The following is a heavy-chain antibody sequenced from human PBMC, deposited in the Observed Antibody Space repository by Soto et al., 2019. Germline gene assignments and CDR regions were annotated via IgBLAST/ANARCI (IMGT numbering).Heavy chain of an antibody. CDR1: GYTFTSYA. D-gene: IGHD3-9*01. V-gene: IGHV1-3*01. Sequence: PSVKVSCKASGYTFTSYAMHWFRQSAGQRLEWMGWINAGNGNTKYSQKFQGRVTITRDTSASTAYMELSSLRSEDTAVYYCARPGLRYFDWLLDAFDIWGQGTMVTVSS. J-gene: IGHJ3*02. CDR2: INAGNGNT. CDR3: ARPGLRYFDWLLDAFDI.